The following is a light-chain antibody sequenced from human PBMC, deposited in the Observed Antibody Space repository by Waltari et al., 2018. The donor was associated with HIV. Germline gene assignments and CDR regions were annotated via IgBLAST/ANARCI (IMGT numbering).Light chain of an antibody. CDR1: SSNIGNNT. Sequence: QSVLTQPPPASGTPGQRVTISCSGSSSNIGNNTENWYQQPPGKAPNLLIYSYNQRPSGVPDRFSGSKSGTSASLAISGLQSEDESDYYCASWDDSLNGYVFGTGTKVTVL. CDR2: SYN. J-gene: IGLJ1*01. CDR3: ASWDDSLNGYV. V-gene: IGLV1-44*01.